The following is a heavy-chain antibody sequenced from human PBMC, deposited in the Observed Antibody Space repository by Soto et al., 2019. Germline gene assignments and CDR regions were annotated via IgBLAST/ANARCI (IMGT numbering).Heavy chain of an antibody. CDR2: IYHSGST. CDR1: GGSISSGGYS. V-gene: IGHV4-30-2*01. D-gene: IGHD4-4*01. CDR3: ARGVGDDYSNYYFDY. J-gene: IGHJ4*02. Sequence: ASETLSLTCAVSGGSISSGGYSWSWIRQPPGKGLEWIGYIYHSGSTYYNPSLKSRVTISVDRSKNQFSLKLSSVTAADTAVYYCARGVGDDYSNYYFDYWGQGTLVTVSS.